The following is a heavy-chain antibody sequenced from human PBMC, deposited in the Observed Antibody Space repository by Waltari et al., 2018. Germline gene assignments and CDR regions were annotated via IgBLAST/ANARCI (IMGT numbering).Heavy chain of an antibody. J-gene: IGHJ3*02. D-gene: IGHD3-22*01. CDR1: GFTFSSYA. CDR3: ARDIGYYDSSGYPNDAFDI. Sequence: QVQLVESGGGVVQPGRSLRLSCAASGFTFSSYAMPWVRPAPGKGLEWVAVISYDGSNKYYAASLKGRFTISRDNSKNTLYLQMNSLRAEDTAVYYWARDIGYYDSSGYPNDAFDIWGQGTMVTVSS. CDR2: ISYDGSNK. V-gene: IGHV3-30-3*01.